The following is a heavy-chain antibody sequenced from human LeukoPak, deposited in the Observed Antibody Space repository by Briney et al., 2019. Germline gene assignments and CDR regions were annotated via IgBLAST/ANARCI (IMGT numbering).Heavy chain of an antibody. D-gene: IGHD2-15*01. CDR1: GYSFTSYW. CDR2: IYPADSDT. Sequence: GESLQISCQGSGYSFTSYWIGWVRQMPGKGLEWLGIIYPADSDTRYSPSFQGQVTISADRSLSTAYLQWSSLEASDTAMYYCARQEYCSGGSCYTWFDPWGQGTLVTVSS. J-gene: IGHJ5*02. V-gene: IGHV5-51*01. CDR3: ARQEYCSGGSCYTWFDP.